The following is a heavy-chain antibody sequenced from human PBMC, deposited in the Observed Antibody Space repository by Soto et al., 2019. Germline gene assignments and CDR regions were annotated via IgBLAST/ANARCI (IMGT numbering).Heavy chain of an antibody. CDR2: ISYTGIT. D-gene: IGHD2-21*02. CDR1: GDYMRNDNFY. J-gene: IGHJ3*01. V-gene: IGHV4-31*03. CDR3: ARDLAGVVTCRGAFAV. Sequence: QVRLQESGQGLVRPSQTLSLMCTVSGDYMRNDNFYWSFLRQRPGTGPEWLGYISYTGITFYNPSRESRAVISVDPSKNQFSLSLKSVTAADTAVYYCARDLAGVVTCRGAFAVWGPGALVTVSS.